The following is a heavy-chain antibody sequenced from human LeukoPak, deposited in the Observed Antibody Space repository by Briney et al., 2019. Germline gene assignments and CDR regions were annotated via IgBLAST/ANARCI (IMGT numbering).Heavy chain of an antibody. J-gene: IGHJ4*02. CDR1: GFSFSNDW. CDR3: ARDHAYRTDY. V-gene: IGHV3-7*01. Sequence: PGGSLRLSCAASGFSFSNDWMCWVRQAPGKGLEWVANINQDESKKYYVDSVKGRFTISRDNAKNSLYLQMCSLRAEDTAVYYCARDHAYRTDYWGQGTLVTVSS. D-gene: IGHD2-2*01. CDR2: INQDESKK.